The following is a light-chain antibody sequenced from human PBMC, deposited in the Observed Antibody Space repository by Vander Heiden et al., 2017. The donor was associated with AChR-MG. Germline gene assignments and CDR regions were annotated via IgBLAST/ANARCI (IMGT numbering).Light chain of an antibody. V-gene: IGKV1-5*01. CDR2: DAS. CDR1: QGINRW. CDR3: QQDSTYSGT. J-gene: IGKJ1*01. Sequence: DLQLTQSPSTLSASVGDRVTITCRASQGINRWLAWYQQKPGNAPKLLIYDASTLQSGVPSRFSGSRSGTDFTLTITSLQPDDFATYYCQQDSTYSGTFGQGTKVEIK.